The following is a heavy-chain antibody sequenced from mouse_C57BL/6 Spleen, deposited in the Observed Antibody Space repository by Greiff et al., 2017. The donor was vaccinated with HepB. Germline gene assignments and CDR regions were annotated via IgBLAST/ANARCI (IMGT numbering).Heavy chain of an antibody. CDR3: ARGGYYGSSAWFAY. D-gene: IGHD1-1*01. CDR2: IYPSDSET. CDR1: GYTFTSYW. Sequence: QVQLKQPGAELVRPGSSVKLSCKASGYTFTSYWMDWVKQRPGQGLEWIGNIYPSDSETHYNQKFKDKATLTVDKSSSTAYMQLSSLTSEDSAVYYCARGGYYGSSAWFAYWGPGTLVTVSA. J-gene: IGHJ3*01. V-gene: IGHV1-61*01.